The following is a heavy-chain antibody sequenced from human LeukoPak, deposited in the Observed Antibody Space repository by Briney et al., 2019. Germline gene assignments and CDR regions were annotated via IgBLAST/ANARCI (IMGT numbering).Heavy chain of an antibody. CDR1: GGSISSSGYY. CDR3: ARHGITMVRGVIHLFDY. CDR2: IYYSGST. Sequence: SETLSLTCTVSGGSISSSGYYWGWIRQPPGKGLEWIGTIYYSGSTYYNPSLKSRVTISVDTSKNQFSLKLSSVTAADTAVYYCARHGITMVRGVIHLFDYWGQGTLVTVSS. J-gene: IGHJ4*02. V-gene: IGHV4-39*01. D-gene: IGHD3-10*01.